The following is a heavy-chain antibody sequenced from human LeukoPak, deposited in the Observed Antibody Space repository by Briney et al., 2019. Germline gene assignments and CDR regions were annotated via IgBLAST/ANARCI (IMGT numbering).Heavy chain of an antibody. J-gene: IGHJ6*02. CDR2: IIPIFGIA. CDR1: GGTFSSYA. D-gene: IGHD3-22*01. CDR3: AREHDSSGYHSYYYGMDV. V-gene: IGHV1-69*04. Sequence: SVKVSCKASGGTFSSYAISWVRHAPGQGLEWMGRIIPIFGIANYAQKFQGRVTITADKSTSTAYMELSSLRSEDTAVYYCAREHDSSGYHSYYYGMDVWGQGTTVTVSS.